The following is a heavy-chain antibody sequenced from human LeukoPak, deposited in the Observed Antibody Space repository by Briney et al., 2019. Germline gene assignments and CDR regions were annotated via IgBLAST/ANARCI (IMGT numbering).Heavy chain of an antibody. Sequence: GASVKVSCKASGHTFASYDINWVRQATGQGMEGRGWMNPDSGNTGYAQKFQGRVTMTRNPSISTAYMELSSLTSEDTAVCYCARRIAAAGVGIVYWGQGTLVTVSS. J-gene: IGHJ4*02. V-gene: IGHV1-8*01. CDR1: GHTFASYD. D-gene: IGHD6-13*01. CDR2: MNPDSGNT. CDR3: ARRIAAAGVGIVY.